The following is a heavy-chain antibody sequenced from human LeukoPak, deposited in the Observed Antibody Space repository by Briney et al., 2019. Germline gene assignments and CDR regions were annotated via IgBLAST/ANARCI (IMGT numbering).Heavy chain of an antibody. V-gene: IGHV1-46*01. CDR3: ARVRSVRGVILFYDY. Sequence: ASVKVSCKASGYTFTSYYMHWVRQAPGQGLEWMGIINPSGGSTSYAQKFQGRVTMTRNTSISTAYMELSSLRSEDTAVYYCARVRSVRGVILFYDYWGQGTLVTVSS. CDR2: INPSGGST. D-gene: IGHD3-10*01. J-gene: IGHJ4*02. CDR1: GYTFTSYY.